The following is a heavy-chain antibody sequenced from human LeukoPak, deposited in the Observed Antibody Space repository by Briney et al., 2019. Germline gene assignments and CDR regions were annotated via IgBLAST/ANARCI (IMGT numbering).Heavy chain of an antibody. CDR2: ISGAGVST. CDR1: GFTFSGYA. V-gene: IGHV3-23*01. CDR3: AIVGGSYAH. J-gene: IGHJ4*02. Sequence: GGSLRLSRAASGFTFSGYALTWVRQAPGKGLEGVSTISGAGVSTYYADSVRGRFTISSNNSKYTLYLQMSSLRVDDTALYYCAIVGGSYAHWGQGTLVTVSS. D-gene: IGHD1-26*01.